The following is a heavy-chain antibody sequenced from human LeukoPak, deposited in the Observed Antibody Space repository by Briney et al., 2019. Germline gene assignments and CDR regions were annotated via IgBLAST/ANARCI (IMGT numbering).Heavy chain of an antibody. CDR3: ARGDFNDYGDYVDAFEI. V-gene: IGHV3-7*01. J-gene: IGHJ3*02. Sequence: GGSLRLSCAASGFTFSSYWMSWVRQAPGKGLEWVANIKPDGSEKYCVDSVKGRFIISRDNAKKSLYLQMNSLRAEDTAVYYYARGDFNDYGDYVDAFEIWGQGTMVTVSA. CDR1: GFTFSSYW. D-gene: IGHD4-17*01. CDR2: IKPDGSEK.